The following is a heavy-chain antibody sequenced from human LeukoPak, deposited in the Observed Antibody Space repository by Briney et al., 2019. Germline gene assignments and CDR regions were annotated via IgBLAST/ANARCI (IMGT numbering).Heavy chain of an antibody. Sequence: SETLSLTCTVSGASISNSDRYWGWIRQPPGKGLEWIGSIYYSGITYHNPSLKSRVTISVDTSNNQFSLKMSSVTAADTAVYFCARHQESMVRGVLYYLDVWGKGTTVIISS. D-gene: IGHD3-10*01. V-gene: IGHV4-39*01. CDR3: ARHQESMVRGVLYYLDV. J-gene: IGHJ6*03. CDR1: GASISNSDRY. CDR2: IYYSGIT.